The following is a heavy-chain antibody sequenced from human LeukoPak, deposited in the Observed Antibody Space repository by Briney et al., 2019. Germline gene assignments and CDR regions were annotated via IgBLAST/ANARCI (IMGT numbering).Heavy chain of an antibody. J-gene: IGHJ4*02. D-gene: IGHD5-24*01. Sequence: GGSLRLSCAASGFTFSSYEMNWVRQAPGKGLEWVSYISSSGSTIYYADSVKGRFTISRDNAKNSLYLQMNSLRAEDTAVYYCAREVEMAHVDYWGQGTLVTVSS. CDR3: AREVEMAHVDY. CDR1: GFTFSSYE. V-gene: IGHV3-48*03. CDR2: ISSSGSTI.